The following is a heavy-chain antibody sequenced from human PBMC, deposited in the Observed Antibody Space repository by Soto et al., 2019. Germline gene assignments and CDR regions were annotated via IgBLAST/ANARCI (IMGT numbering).Heavy chain of an antibody. Sequence: GGSLRLSCAASGFTFSSYAMSWLRQAPGKGLEWVSAISGSDNRLFYADSVKGRFTISRDNSKNILYLQMNSLRAEDTAVYYCAKESPYSGPMRIYYMDVWGKGTTVTVSS. CDR2: ISGSDNRL. D-gene: IGHD5-18*01. V-gene: IGHV3-23*01. CDR1: GFTFSSYA. CDR3: AKESPYSGPMRIYYMDV. J-gene: IGHJ6*03.